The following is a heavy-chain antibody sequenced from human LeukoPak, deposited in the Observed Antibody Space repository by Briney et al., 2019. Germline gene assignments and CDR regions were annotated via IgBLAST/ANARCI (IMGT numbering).Heavy chain of an antibody. V-gene: IGHV3-30*02. CDR1: GFTFSSYG. J-gene: IGHJ4*02. CDR2: IRYDGSNR. D-gene: IGHD2-2*02. CDR3: AKDHIPAAITYDLDY. Sequence: GGSLRLSCAASGFTFSSYGMHWVRQAPGKGLEWVSFIRYDGSNRHYADSVKGRFTLSRDNSKNTLYLQMNSLRAEDTAVYYCAKDHIPAAITYDLDYWGQGTLVTVSS.